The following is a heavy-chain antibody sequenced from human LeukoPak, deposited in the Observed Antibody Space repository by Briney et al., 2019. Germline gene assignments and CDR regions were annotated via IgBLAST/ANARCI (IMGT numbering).Heavy chain of an antibody. CDR2: VSSDGNSK. J-gene: IGHJ4*02. D-gene: IGHD6-13*01. CDR3: AKDGGRAAAGTVDS. CDR1: GFTFSNYA. Sequence: GGSLRLSCAASGFTFSNYAMHWVRQAPGKGLEWVAVVSSDGNSKYYADSMKGRFTISRDNSKNTLYLLINSLRADDTAVFYCAKDGGRAAAGTVDSWGQGALVTVSS. V-gene: IGHV3-30*18.